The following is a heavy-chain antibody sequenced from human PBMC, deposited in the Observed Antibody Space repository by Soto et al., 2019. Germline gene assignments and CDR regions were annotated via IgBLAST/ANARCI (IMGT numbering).Heavy chain of an antibody. Sequence: SETLSLTCTVSGGSIISGGYYFICIREHPGNGLELIGYIYYSGSTYYNPSLKSRVTISVDTSKNQFSLKLSSVTAADTAVYYCARGGGYCSGGSCYIPIWGQGTMVTVSS. CDR1: GGSIISGGYY. CDR3: ARGGGYCSGGSCYIPI. V-gene: IGHV4-31*03. D-gene: IGHD2-15*01. J-gene: IGHJ3*02. CDR2: IYYSGST.